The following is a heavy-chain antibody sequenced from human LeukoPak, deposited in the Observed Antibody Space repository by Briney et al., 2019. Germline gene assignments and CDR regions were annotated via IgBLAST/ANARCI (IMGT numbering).Heavy chain of an antibody. CDR1: GGSISSSSYY. CDR3: ARASGYCSSTSCPPYYYYYYGMDV. D-gene: IGHD2-2*01. V-gene: IGHV4-61*05. CDR2: IYYSGST. J-gene: IGHJ6*02. Sequence: SETLSLTCTVSGGSISSSSYYWGWIRQPPGKGLEWIGYIYYSGSTNYNPSLKSRVTISVDTSKNQFSLKLSSVTAADTAVYYCARASGYCSSTSCPPYYYYYYGMDVWGQGTTVTVSS.